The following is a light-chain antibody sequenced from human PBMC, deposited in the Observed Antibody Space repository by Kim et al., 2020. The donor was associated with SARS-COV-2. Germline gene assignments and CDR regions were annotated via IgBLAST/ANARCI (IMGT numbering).Light chain of an antibody. CDR3: SSYTSSTTWV. Sequence: QSALTQAASVFGSPGQSITISCTGTSSDIGDYNYVSWYQQCPGKAPKLLIYDVNKRPSGVSIRFSGSKSGNTASLTISRLRAEDEADYYCSSYTSSTTWVFGGGTQLTVL. J-gene: IGLJ3*02. CDR2: DVN. V-gene: IGLV2-14*03. CDR1: SSDIGDYNY.